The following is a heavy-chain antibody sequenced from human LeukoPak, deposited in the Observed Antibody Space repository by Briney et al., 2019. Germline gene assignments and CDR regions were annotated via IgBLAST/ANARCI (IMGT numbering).Heavy chain of an antibody. CDR2: ISWDGGST. J-gene: IGHJ4*02. V-gene: IGHV3-43*01. Sequence: PGGSLRLSCAASGFTFGDYTMHWVRQAPGKGLEWVSLISWDGGSTYYADSVKGRFTTSRDNNKNSLYLQMNSLRTEDTALYYCAKDIHTSEGGSYASWGRGTLVTVSS. CDR1: GFTFGDYT. CDR3: AKDIHTSEGGSYAS. D-gene: IGHD1-26*01.